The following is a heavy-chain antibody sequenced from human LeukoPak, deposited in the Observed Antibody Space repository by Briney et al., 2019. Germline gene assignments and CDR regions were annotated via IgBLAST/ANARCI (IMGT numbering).Heavy chain of an antibody. J-gene: IGHJ4*02. CDR1: GFTSSSYS. V-gene: IGHV3-21*01. D-gene: IGHD3-22*01. CDR3: ARGGNSAFYDDRYDY. Sequence: PGGSLRLSCAASGFTSSSYSMNWVRQAPGKGLEWVSSISSSSSYIYYADSVKGRFTISRDNAKNSLYLQMNSLRVEDTAVYYCARGGNSAFYDDRYDYGGQGTLVTVSS. CDR2: ISSSSSYI.